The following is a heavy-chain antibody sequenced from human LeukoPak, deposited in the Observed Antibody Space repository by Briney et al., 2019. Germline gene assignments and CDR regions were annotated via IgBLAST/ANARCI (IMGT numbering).Heavy chain of an antibody. CDR2: MTPNSGNT. J-gene: IGHJ6*03. V-gene: IGHV1-8*01. CDR3: ARGQLAAAGHYYYYMDV. CDR1: GYTFTSYD. Sequence: ASVKVSCKASGYTFTSYDINWVRQATGQGLEWMGWMTPNSGNTGYAQKFQGRVTMTRNTSISTAYMELSSLRSEDTAVYYCARGQLAAAGHYYYYMDVWGKGTTVTVSS. D-gene: IGHD6-13*01.